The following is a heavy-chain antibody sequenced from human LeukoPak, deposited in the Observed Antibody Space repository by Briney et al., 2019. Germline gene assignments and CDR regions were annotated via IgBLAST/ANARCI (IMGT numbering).Heavy chain of an antibody. Sequence: ASVTVSCKASGGTLRRHTITWVRQAPGQGLEWMGRIIPMMGIATYAQKFQGRVTITADTSTHTAYMDLISLRSEDTAVYYCASRSHKTIVGADTREVGDYWGQGTLVTVSS. CDR3: ASRSHKTIVGADTREVGDY. V-gene: IGHV1-69*02. D-gene: IGHD6-19*01. CDR1: GGTLRRHT. CDR2: IIPMMGIA. J-gene: IGHJ4*02.